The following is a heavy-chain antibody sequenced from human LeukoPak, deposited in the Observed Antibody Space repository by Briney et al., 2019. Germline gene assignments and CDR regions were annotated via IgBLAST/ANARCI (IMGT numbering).Heavy chain of an antibody. D-gene: IGHD3-22*01. CDR2: ISSSGSTI. CDR3: ARTYYYDSSGFFDY. J-gene: IGHJ4*02. CDR1: GFTFSSYE. Sequence: GGSLRLSCAASGFTFSSYELNWVRQAPGKGLEWVSYISSSGSTIYYADSVKGRFTISRDNVKNSLYLQMNSLRAEDTAVYYCARTYYYDSSGFFDYWGQGTLVTVSS. V-gene: IGHV3-48*03.